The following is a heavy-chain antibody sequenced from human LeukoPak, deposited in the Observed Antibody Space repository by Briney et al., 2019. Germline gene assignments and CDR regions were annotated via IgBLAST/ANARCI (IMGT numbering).Heavy chain of an antibody. Sequence: SETLSLTCTVSGGSISSSSYYWGWIRQPPGKGLEWIGSIYYSGSTYYNPSLKSRVTISVDTSKKQVSLKLSSVTAADTAVYYCARGAVPFSYYMDVWGKGTTVTVSS. CDR1: GGSISSSSYY. V-gene: IGHV4-39*07. J-gene: IGHJ6*03. CDR3: ARGAVPFSYYMDV. CDR2: IYYSGST.